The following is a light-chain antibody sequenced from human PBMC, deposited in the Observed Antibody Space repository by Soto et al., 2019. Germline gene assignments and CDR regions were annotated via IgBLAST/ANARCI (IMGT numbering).Light chain of an antibody. V-gene: IGKV3-20*01. Sequence: EIVLKQSPGTLSLSPGERATLSCRTSQSVSSNYLAWYQQKPGQAPRLLIYGASTRATGIPDRFTGSGSGTDFTLTISRLEPEDFALYYCQQYGSSAPITFGQGTLLEVK. J-gene: IGKJ5*01. CDR2: GAS. CDR1: QSVSSNY. CDR3: QQYGSSAPIT.